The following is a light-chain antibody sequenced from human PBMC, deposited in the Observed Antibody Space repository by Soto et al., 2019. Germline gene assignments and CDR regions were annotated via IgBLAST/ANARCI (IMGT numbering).Light chain of an antibody. Sequence: QSALTQPASVSGSPGQSITISCTGTSSDVGGYNYVSWYQQHPGKAPKLMIYEVSNRPSGVSNRFSGSKSGHTASLTISGLQAEDEADYCCCSYTGSSTVVFGGGTKLTVL. CDR3: CSYTGSSTVV. J-gene: IGLJ2*01. V-gene: IGLV2-14*01. CDR2: EVS. CDR1: SSDVGGYNY.